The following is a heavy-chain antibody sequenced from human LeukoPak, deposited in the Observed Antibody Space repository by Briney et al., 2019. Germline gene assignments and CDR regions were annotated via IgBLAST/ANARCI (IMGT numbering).Heavy chain of an antibody. J-gene: IGHJ4*02. V-gene: IGHV1-18*01. CDR3: ARAVASVVVPAATDY. CDR2: ISAYNGNT. D-gene: IGHD2-2*01. Sequence: GASMKVSCKASGYTFTSYGISWVRQAPGQGLEWMGWISAYNGNTNYAQKLQGRVTMTTDTSTSTAYMELRSLRSDDTAVYYCARAVASVVVPAATDYWGQGTLVTVSS. CDR1: GYTFTSYG.